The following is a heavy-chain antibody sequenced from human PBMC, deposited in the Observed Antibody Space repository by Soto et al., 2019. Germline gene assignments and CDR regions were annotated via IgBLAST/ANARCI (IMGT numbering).Heavy chain of an antibody. D-gene: IGHD3-3*01. Sequence: PXETLSVTCAVSGGSISSGCYSWSWIRQPPGKGLEWIGYIYHSGSTYYNPSLKSRVTISVDRSKNQFSLKLSSVTAADTAVYYCASLRGFWSGYYIDDWGQGTLVTVSS. CDR1: GGSISSGCYS. CDR2: IYHSGST. V-gene: IGHV4-30-2*01. CDR3: ASLRGFWSGYYIDD. J-gene: IGHJ4*02.